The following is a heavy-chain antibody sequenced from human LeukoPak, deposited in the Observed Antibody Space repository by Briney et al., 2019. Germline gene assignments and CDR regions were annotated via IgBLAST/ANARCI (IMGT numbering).Heavy chain of an antibody. CDR1: GFTFSDYY. J-gene: IGHJ4*02. CDR3: ARVIVGATKVFDY. V-gene: IGHV3-11*05. D-gene: IGHD1-26*01. Sequence: AGSLRLSCAASGFTFSDYYMSWIRQAPGKGLEWVSYISSSSSYTNYADSVKGRFTISRDNAKNSLYLQMNSLRAEDTAVYYCARVIVGATKVFDYWGQGTLVTVSS. CDR2: ISSSSSYT.